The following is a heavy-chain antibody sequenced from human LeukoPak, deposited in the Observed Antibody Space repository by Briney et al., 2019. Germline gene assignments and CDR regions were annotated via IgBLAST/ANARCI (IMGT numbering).Heavy chain of an antibody. J-gene: IGHJ4*02. CDR1: GFTFSDYY. Sequence: GGSLRLSCAASGFTFSDYYMSWIRHAPGKGLELVSYIRSSGSTIYYADSVKGRFTISRDNAKNSLYLQMNSLRAEDTAVYYCARFVVPADYFDYWGQGTLVTVSS. CDR2: IRSSGSTI. V-gene: IGHV3-11*01. CDR3: ARFVVPADYFDY. D-gene: IGHD2-21*01.